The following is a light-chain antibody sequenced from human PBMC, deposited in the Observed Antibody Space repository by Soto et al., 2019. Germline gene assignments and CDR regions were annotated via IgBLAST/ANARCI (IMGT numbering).Light chain of an antibody. V-gene: IGKV3-20*01. J-gene: IGKJ4*01. CDR1: QSVGNNY. CDR2: DAS. CDR3: EQYGSTPLA. Sequence: EIVLPQSPGTLSLSPGERATLSCRASQSVGNNYLAWDQQKPGQAPRSLIYDASSRATGIPDRVSGSGSGTDFTLTISRLEPEDFAVYYCEQYGSTPLAFGGGTKVDIK.